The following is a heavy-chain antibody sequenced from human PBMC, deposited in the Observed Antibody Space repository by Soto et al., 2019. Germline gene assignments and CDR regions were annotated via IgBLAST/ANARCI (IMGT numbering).Heavy chain of an antibody. V-gene: IGHV3-9*01. J-gene: IGHJ4*02. CDR3: AKAESSGWYYSLDY. CDR1: GFTFDDYA. CDR2: LSWNRGTI. Sequence: EVQLVESGGGLVQPGKSLRLSCAASGFTFDDYAMHWVRQFPGKGLEWVSGLSWNRGTIYYADSVKGRFTISRDNAKNSLHLQMNSLKPDDTAFYYCAKAESSGWYYSLDYWGQGTRVTVSS. D-gene: IGHD6-19*01.